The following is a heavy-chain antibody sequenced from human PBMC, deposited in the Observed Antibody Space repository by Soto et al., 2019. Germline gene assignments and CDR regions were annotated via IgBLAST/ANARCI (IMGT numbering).Heavy chain of an antibody. CDR3: ARLDYYGSGSYSLAFDI. CDR1: GGSISSYY. Sequence: PSETLSLTCTVSGGSISSYYWSWIRQPPGKGLEWIGYIYYIGSTNYNPSLKSRVTISVDKSKNQFSLKLSSVTAADTAVYYCARLDYYGSGSYSLAFDIWGQGTMVTVSS. CDR2: IYYIGST. D-gene: IGHD3-10*01. V-gene: IGHV4-59*01. J-gene: IGHJ3*02.